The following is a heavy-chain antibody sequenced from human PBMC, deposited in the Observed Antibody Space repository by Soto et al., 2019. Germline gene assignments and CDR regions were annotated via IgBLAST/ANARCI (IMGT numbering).Heavy chain of an antibody. CDR3: ARYCSGGTCYDRIDY. CDR1: GGSIDSAGSY. Sequence: QVQLQESGPGLVRPSQTLSLTCAVSGGSIDSAGSYWSWIRQIPGRGLEWIGHIYHGGTTDYNPSLKSRIKMSVDTSKKQFKLELNSVTAADTAVYYFARYCSGGTCYDRIDYWGQGTLVTVSS. J-gene: IGHJ4*02. CDR2: IYHGGTT. D-gene: IGHD2-15*01. V-gene: IGHV4-31*11.